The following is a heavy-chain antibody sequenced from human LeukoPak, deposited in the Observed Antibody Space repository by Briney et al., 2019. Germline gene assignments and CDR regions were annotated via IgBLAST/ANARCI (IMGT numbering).Heavy chain of an antibody. D-gene: IGHD5-12*01. Sequence: SVNVSCKASVATFRSHSISGVRQAPGQGLEGMGGIVPMFGTDVYAQRFQGRVTVTADESTTTAYMELISLTSEETAMYYCARDLLSVDNYHALDIWGQGTMVTVSS. V-gene: IGHV1-69*13. CDR2: IVPMFGTD. CDR3: ARDLLSVDNYHALDI. CDR1: VATFRSHS. J-gene: IGHJ3*02.